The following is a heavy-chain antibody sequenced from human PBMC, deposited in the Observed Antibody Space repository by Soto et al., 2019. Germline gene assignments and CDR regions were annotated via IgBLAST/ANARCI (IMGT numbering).Heavy chain of an antibody. V-gene: IGHV3-23*01. CDR3: AKKVNSGSGSQFFDY. J-gene: IGHJ4*02. Sequence: AGSLRLSCAASGFTFSSYSMSWVRQAPGKGLEWVSGFRSGGDDDTTYYADSVRGRFTISRDNSKNTLFLQMNSLRAEDTAIYYCAKKVNSGSGSQFFDYWGQGTLVTVSS. CDR1: GFTFSSYS. CDR2: FRSGGDDDTT. D-gene: IGHD3-10*01.